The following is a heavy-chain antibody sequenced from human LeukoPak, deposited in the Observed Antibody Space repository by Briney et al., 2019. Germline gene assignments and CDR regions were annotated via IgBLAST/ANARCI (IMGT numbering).Heavy chain of an antibody. CDR1: GFTFSSYS. CDR3: AREGRQWLPNEYWFDP. Sequence: GGSLRLSCAASGFTFSSYSMNWARQAPGKGLEWVSVIYSGGSTYYADSVKGRFTISRDNSKNTLYLQMNSLRAEDTAVYYCAREGRQWLPNEYWFDPWGQGTLVTVSS. J-gene: IGHJ5*02. V-gene: IGHV3-53*01. D-gene: IGHD6-19*01. CDR2: IYSGGST.